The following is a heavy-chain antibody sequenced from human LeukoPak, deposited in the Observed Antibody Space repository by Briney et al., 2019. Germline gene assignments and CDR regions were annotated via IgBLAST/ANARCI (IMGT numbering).Heavy chain of an antibody. CDR2: INPNSGGT. CDR1: GYTFTGYY. Sequence: ASVKVSCKASGYTFTGYYMHWVRQAPGQGLEWMGWINPNSGGTNYAQKFQGRVTMTRDTSISTAYMELRSLRSDDTAVYYCARDMGLTSKRVPWFDYWGQGTLVTVSS. J-gene: IGHJ4*02. V-gene: IGHV1-2*02. D-gene: IGHD3-10*01. CDR3: ARDMGLTSKRVPWFDY.